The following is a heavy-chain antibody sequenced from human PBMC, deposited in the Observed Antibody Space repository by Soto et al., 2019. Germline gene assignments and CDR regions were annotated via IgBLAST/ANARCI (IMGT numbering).Heavy chain of an antibody. CDR1: GGSISSGGDS. CDR2: IYHSGST. J-gene: IGHJ5*02. V-gene: IGHV4-30-2*01. Sequence: TSETLSLTCAVSGGSISSGGDSWSWIRQPPGKGLEWIGYIYHSGSTYYNPSLKSRVTISVDRSKNQFSLKLSSVTAADTAVYYCASQWGYYGDYASGWFDPWGQGTPVTVSS. CDR3: ASQWGYYGDYASGWFDP. D-gene: IGHD4-17*01.